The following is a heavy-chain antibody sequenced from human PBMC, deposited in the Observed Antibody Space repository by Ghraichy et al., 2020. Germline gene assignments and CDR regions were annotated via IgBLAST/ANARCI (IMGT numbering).Heavy chain of an antibody. Sequence: GGSLRLSCAASGFSISAYAMDWVRQAPGKGLEWVAFLHAGGSTTSYAESVKGRFTISRDTSKNTVYLQMNSLTTEDTAVYYCLKGADYAMDGWGRGITVTVSS. CDR3: LKGADYAMDG. V-gene: IGHV3-30*02. CDR2: LHAGGSTT. D-gene: IGHD1-26*01. CDR1: GFSISAYA. J-gene: IGHJ6*02.